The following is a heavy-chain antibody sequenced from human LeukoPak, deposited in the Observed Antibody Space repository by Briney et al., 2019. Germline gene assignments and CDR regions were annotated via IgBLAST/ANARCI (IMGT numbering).Heavy chain of an antibody. Sequence: SETLSLTCAVYGGSFSGYYWSWIRQPPGKGLEWIGEINHSGSTNYNPSLKSRVTISVDTSKNQCSLKLSSVTAADTSVYYCARHNGRAVAGYFDYWGQGTLVTVSS. CDR3: ARHNGRAVAGYFDY. J-gene: IGHJ4*02. CDR2: INHSGST. CDR1: GGSFSGYY. V-gene: IGHV4-34*01. D-gene: IGHD6-19*01.